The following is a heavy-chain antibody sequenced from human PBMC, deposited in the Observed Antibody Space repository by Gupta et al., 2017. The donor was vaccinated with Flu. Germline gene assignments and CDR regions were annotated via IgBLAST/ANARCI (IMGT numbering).Heavy chain of an antibody. Sequence: QVQLQQWGAGLLKPSETLSLTCAVYGGSFSGYYWSWIRQPPGKGLEWIGEINHSGSTNYNPSLKSRVTISVDTSKNQFSLKLSSVTAADTAVYYCASGGYGDFDYYYYYGMDVWGQGTTVTVSS. J-gene: IGHJ6*02. V-gene: IGHV4-34*01. CDR2: INHSGST. CDR1: GGSFSGYY. D-gene: IGHD4-17*01. CDR3: ASGGYGDFDYYYYYGMDV.